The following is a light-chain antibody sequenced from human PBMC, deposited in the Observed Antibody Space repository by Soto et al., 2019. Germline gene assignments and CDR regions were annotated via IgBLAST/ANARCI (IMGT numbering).Light chain of an antibody. CDR2: GTS. Sequence: EKVLTQSPSTLSVSTGERATLSCRASQTISRSLAWYQQKPGQGPSLLIYGTSTRAGGVPDRFSSGGSGTDFTLTISRLQPEDFAVYYCQQYGSWPLTFGEGTKVDI. CDR3: QQYGSWPLT. CDR1: QTISRS. V-gene: IGKV3-15*01. J-gene: IGKJ4*01.